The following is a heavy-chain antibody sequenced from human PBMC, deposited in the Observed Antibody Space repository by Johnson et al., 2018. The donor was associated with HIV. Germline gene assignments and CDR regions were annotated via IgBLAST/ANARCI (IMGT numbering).Heavy chain of an antibody. Sequence: VQLVESGGGVARPGGSLRLSCAASGFTFSNYDMHWVRQATGKGLEWVSVIGTAGDTYYPGSVKGRFTISRENAKNSLYLQMNSLRAGDTAVYYCARGSWSYNLVKGAFDIWGQGTMVTVSS. CDR1: GFTFSNYD. CDR3: ARGSWSYNLVKGAFDI. CDR2: IGTAGDT. D-gene: IGHD1-26*01. V-gene: IGHV3-13*01. J-gene: IGHJ3*02.